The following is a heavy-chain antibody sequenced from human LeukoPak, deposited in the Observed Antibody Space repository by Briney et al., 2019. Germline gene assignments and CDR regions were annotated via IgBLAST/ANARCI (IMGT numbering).Heavy chain of an antibody. Sequence: GGSLRLSCAASGFIFSRYAMSWVRQAPGKGLEWVSDINDNGGGTFYADSVKGRFTVSRDNSKNTLYMQMNSLRGGDTAVYYCAKKLGSSPWDFFDYWGQGTLVTVSS. CDR3: AKKLGSSPWDFFDY. CDR1: GFIFSRYA. CDR2: INDNGGGT. V-gene: IGHV3-23*01. J-gene: IGHJ4*02. D-gene: IGHD6-6*01.